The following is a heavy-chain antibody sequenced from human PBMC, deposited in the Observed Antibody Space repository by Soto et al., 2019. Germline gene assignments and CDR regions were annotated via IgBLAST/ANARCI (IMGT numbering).Heavy chain of an antibody. CDR2: IIPIFSKT. Sequence: SVKVSCKTSGGTFTTSSFVWVRQGPGQGLEWMGGIIPIFSKTNFAPKFQGRVTFTADESTRTVYMELSSLRSEDTAIYYCAKDVVRSTGGDSWGQGTLVTVS. J-gene: IGHJ4*02. CDR3: AKDVVRSTGGDS. D-gene: IGHD2-15*01. V-gene: IGHV1-69*13. CDR1: GGTFTTSS.